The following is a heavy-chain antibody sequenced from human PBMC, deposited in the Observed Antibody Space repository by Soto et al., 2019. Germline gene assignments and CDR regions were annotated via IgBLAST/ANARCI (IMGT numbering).Heavy chain of an antibody. CDR2: IRQDGGAQ. CDR1: GFTFTTYW. J-gene: IGHJ4*02. V-gene: IGHV3-7*03. D-gene: IGHD3-10*01. Sequence: EVQLVESGGGLAQPGGSLRLSCVASGFTFTTYWMSWVRQAPGKGLEWVANIRQDGGAQYYVDSVKGRLTISRDNAKNSVYLQMDSLRAEDTAVYYCVRGGHGSGSYLGSYWGQGILVTVSS. CDR3: VRGGHGSGSYLGSY.